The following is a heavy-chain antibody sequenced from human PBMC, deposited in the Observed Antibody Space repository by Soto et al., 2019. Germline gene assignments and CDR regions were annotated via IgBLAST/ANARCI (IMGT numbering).Heavy chain of an antibody. J-gene: IGHJ4*02. D-gene: IGHD4-17*01. V-gene: IGHV4-59*01. CDR3: ARARYYGDYPYYFDY. CDR1: GGSISSYY. CDR2: IYYSGST. Sequence: SETLALTCTVSGGSISSYYWSWIRQPPGKGLEWIGYIYYSGSTNYNPSLKSRVTISVDTSKNQFSLKLSSVTAADTAVYYCARARYYGDYPYYFDYSGPGTLVTVST.